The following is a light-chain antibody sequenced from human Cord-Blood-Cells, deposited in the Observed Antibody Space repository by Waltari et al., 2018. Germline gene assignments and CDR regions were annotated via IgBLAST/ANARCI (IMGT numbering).Light chain of an antibody. J-gene: IGLJ1*01. V-gene: IGLV2-11*01. CDR3: CSYAGSYTYV. CDR2: EVS. CDR1: SRDVCGYNY. Sequence: QSALTQPRSVSGAPGPAVTLLCTWTSRDVCGYNYVSWYQQHPGKAPKLMIYEVSKRPSGVPDRFSGSKSGNTASLTISGLQAEDEADYYCCSYAGSYTYVFGTGTKVTVL.